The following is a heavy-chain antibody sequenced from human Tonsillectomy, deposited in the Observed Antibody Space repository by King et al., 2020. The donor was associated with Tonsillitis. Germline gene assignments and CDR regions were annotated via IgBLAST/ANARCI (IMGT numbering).Heavy chain of an antibody. D-gene: IGHD5-12*01. J-gene: IGHJ4*02. Sequence: HVQLVESGGGVVQPGRSLTLSCAASGFTFSVYGMHWVRQAPGKGLEWVAGISYVGRNKYYADSVKGRFTISRDDSENTLYLEMNSLRAEDTAVYYCAKELVRGGYSFVSDDWGQGTLVTVSS. CDR2: ISYVGRNK. CDR1: GFTFSVYG. CDR3: AKELVRGGYSFVSDD. V-gene: IGHV3-30*18.